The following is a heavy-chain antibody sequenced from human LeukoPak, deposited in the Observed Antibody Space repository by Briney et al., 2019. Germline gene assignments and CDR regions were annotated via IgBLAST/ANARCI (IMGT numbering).Heavy chain of an antibody. CDR1: GFTFSSYW. CDR2: IKQDGSEK. Sequence: PGGSLRLSCAASGFTFSSYWMSWVRQAPGKGLEWVANIKQDGSEKYYVDSVKGRFTISRDNAKNSLYLQMNSLRAEDTAVYYCARQRAAAGTVLFDYWGQGTLVTVPS. CDR3: ARQRAAAGTVLFDY. V-gene: IGHV3-7*01. J-gene: IGHJ4*02. D-gene: IGHD6-13*01.